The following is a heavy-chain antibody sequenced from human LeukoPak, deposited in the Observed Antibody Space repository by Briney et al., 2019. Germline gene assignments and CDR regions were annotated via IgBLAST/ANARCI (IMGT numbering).Heavy chain of an antibody. J-gene: IGHJ6*02. D-gene: IGHD4-17*01. CDR2: ISSSSSTI. CDR3: AREAFFGDYGDYYGMDV. Sequence: GGSLRLSCAASGFTFSSYSMNWVRQAPGEGLEWVSYISSSSSTIYYADSVKGRFTISRDNAKNSLYLQMNSLRDEDTAVYYCAREAFFGDYGDYYGMDVWGQGTTVTVSS. V-gene: IGHV3-48*02. CDR1: GFTFSSYS.